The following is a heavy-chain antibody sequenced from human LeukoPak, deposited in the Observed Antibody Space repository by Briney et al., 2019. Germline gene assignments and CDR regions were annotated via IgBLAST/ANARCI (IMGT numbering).Heavy chain of an antibody. CDR2: IKKDGSEI. J-gene: IGHJ3*02. CDR1: GLIFSSYW. CDR3: ARQETSSYNGAFDI. V-gene: IGHV3-7*01. Sequence: PGGSLRLSCEASGLIFSSYWMSWVGQAPGKGREGVANIKKDGSEIDYVDSVKGRFTISRDNAKNSLYLQMNSLRADDTAVYHCARQETSSYNGAFDIWGQGTMVTVSS. D-gene: IGHD1-26*01.